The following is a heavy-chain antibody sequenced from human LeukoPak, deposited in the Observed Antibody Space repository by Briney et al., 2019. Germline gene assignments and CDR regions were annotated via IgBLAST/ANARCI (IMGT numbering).Heavy chain of an antibody. Sequence: GGSLRLSCAASGFTFSSYAMHWVRQAPGKGLEWVAVISYDGSNKYYADSVKGRFTISRDNSKNTLYLQMSSLRAEDTAVYYCVKRTYCSSTSCAYELDYWGQGTLVTVSS. V-gene: IGHV3-30-3*02. CDR3: VKRTYCSSTSCAYELDY. CDR1: GFTFSSYA. J-gene: IGHJ4*02. D-gene: IGHD2-2*01. CDR2: ISYDGSNK.